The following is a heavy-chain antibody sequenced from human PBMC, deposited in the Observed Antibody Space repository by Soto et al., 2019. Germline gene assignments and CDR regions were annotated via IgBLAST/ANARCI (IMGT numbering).Heavy chain of an antibody. CDR3: ARMRGLGEISPYLDY. V-gene: IGHV4-59*01. CDR1: GGSISDYQ. D-gene: IGHD3-16*01. CDR2: IYYSGRT. Sequence: QVQLQESGPGLVKPSETLSLTCSISGGSISDYQWNWIRQPPGKGLEWIGYIYYSGRTNYNPSLKSRLTISLDTPTRQFSLTLRSGTAADTAVYYCARMRGLGEISPYLDYWGQGALVTVSS. J-gene: IGHJ4*02.